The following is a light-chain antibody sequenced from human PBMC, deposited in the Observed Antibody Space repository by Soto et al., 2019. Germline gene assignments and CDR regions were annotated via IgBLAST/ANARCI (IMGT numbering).Light chain of an antibody. CDR1: QTISSC. V-gene: IGKV1-5*03. CDR2: EAS. CDR3: QHYNSYSEA. J-gene: IGKJ1*01. Sequence: DIQMTQSPSTLSGSVGDRVTITCRASQTISSCLAWYQQKPGKAPKLLIYEASTLKSGVPSRFSGSGSGTEFTLTISSLQPDEFATYDCQHYNSYSEAFGQGTKVELK.